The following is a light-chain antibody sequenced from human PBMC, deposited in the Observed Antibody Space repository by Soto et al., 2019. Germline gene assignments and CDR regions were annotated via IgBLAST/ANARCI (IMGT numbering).Light chain of an antibody. J-gene: IGKJ1*01. CDR1: QSLNSL. V-gene: IGKV1-5*01. CDR3: QQYNSYSSWT. CDR2: DAS. Sequence: DIQMTQSPSTLSASVGDRVTITCRASQSLNSLLAWYQQKPGRAPKLLIYDASTLESGVPSRFSGSGSGTEFTLTFSSLQTDDFATYYCQQYNSYSSWTFGQGTKVEIK.